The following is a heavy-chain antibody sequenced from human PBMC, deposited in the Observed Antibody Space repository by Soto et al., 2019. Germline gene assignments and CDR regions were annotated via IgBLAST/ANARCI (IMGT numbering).Heavy chain of an antibody. J-gene: IGHJ6*02. CDR3: ARRVSSSWYNKYYSYYGMDV. CDR2: IYYSGST. Sequence: SETLSLTCTVSGGSISSGSYYWGWIRQPPGKGLEWIGSIYYSGSTYYNPSLKSRVTISVDTSKNQFSLKLSSVTAADTAVYYCARRVSSSWYNKYYSYYGMDVWGQGTTVTVS. V-gene: IGHV4-39*01. CDR1: GGSISSGSYY. D-gene: IGHD6-13*01.